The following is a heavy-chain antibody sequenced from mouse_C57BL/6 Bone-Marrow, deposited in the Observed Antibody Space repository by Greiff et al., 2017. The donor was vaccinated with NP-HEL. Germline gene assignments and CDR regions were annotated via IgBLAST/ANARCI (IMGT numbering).Heavy chain of an antibody. J-gene: IGHJ3*01. CDR2: IDPENGDT. Sequence: EVQLQQSGAELVRPGASVKLSCTASGFNIKDDYMHWVKQRPEQGLEWIGWIDPENGDTEYASKFQGKATITADTSSNTAYLQLSSLTSEDTAVYYCTLYYGSSLFAYWGQGTLVTVSA. CDR1: GFNIKDDY. D-gene: IGHD1-1*01. V-gene: IGHV14-4*01. CDR3: TLYYGSSLFAY.